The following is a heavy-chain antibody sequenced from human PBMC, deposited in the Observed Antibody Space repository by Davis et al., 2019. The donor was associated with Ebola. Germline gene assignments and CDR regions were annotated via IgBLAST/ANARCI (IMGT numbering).Heavy chain of an antibody. CDR2: IYYSGST. J-gene: IGHJ4*02. D-gene: IGHD1-26*01. Sequence: PSETLSLTCTVSGGSISSYYWSWIRQPPGKGLEWIGYIYYSGSTNYNPSLKSRVTISVDTSKNQFSLKLSSVTAADTAVYYCAREGGSYYVRYFDYWGQGTLVTVSS. CDR3: AREGGSYYVRYFDY. CDR1: GGSISSYY. V-gene: IGHV4-59*12.